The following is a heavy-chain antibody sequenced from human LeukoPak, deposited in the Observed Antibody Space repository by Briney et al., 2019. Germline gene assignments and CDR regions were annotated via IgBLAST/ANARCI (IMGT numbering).Heavy chain of an antibody. Sequence: ASVTVSCTASGFTFTSSAVQWVRQARGQRLEWIGWIVVGSGNTNYAQKFQERVTITRDMSTSTAYMELSSLRSEDTAVYYCAALAGNSYGLRFDYWGQGTLVTVSS. J-gene: IGHJ4*02. CDR1: GFTFTSSA. CDR2: IVVGSGNT. D-gene: IGHD5-18*01. V-gene: IGHV1-58*01. CDR3: AALAGNSYGLRFDY.